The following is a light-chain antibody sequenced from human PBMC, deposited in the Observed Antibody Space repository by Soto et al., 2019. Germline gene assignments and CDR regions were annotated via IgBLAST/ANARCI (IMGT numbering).Light chain of an antibody. CDR2: DAS. J-gene: IGKJ3*01. Sequence: EIVLTQSPATLSLSPGERATLSCRASQSVSSYLAWYQQKPGQAPRLLIYDASNRATGIPARFSGSGSGTDFTLTISSLEPEDFAVYYCQRRSNWWGRVTFGPGTKVDIK. CDR1: QSVSSY. V-gene: IGKV3-11*01. CDR3: QRRSNWWGRVT.